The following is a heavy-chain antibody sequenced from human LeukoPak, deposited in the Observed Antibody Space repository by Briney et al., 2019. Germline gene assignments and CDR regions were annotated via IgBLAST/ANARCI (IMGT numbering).Heavy chain of an antibody. CDR1: GGTLSSFT. D-gene: IGHD2-21*02. J-gene: IGHJ3*02. V-gene: IGHV1-69*06. CDR3: ARGVVVVTAFDDAFDI. Sequence: SVKVSCKASGGTLSSFTISWVRQAPGQGLEWMGGIIPIFGTANYAQKFQGRVTITADKSTSTAYMELSSLRSEDTAVYYCARGVVVVTAFDDAFDIWGQGTMVTVSS. CDR2: IIPIFGTA.